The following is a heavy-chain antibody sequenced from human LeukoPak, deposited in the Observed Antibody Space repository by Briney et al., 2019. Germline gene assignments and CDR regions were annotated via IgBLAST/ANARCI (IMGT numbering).Heavy chain of an antibody. CDR1: GYSIRSGYY. J-gene: IGHJ4*02. CDR3: ARDRESSPWELLLDY. D-gene: IGHD1-26*01. V-gene: IGHV4-38-2*02. Sequence: PSETLSLTCAVSGYSIRSGYYWAWIRQPPGKGLEWIGSLHHTRSTYYNPSLKSRVTMSADRSNNKFSLNLNSVTAADTAVYYCARDRESSPWELLLDYWGQGIVVTVSS. CDR2: LHHTRST.